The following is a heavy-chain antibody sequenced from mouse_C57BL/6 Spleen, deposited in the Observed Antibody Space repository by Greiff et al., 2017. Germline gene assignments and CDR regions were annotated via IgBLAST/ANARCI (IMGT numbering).Heavy chain of an antibody. V-gene: IGHV1-72*01. CDR2: IAPNSGGT. J-gene: IGHJ4*01. CDR3: ARGGYGSSHLYYAMDY. D-gene: IGHD1-1*01. Sequence: VQLQQPGAELVKPGASVKLSCKASGYTFTSYWMHWVKQRPGRGLEWIGRIAPNSGGTKYNEKFKSKATLTVDKPSSTAYMQLSSLTSEDSAVYYCARGGYGSSHLYYAMDYWGQGTSVTVSS. CDR1: GYTFTSYW.